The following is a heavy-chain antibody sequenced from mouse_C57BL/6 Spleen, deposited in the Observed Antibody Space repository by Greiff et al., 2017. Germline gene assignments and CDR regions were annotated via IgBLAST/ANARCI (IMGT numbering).Heavy chain of an antibody. CDR3: TRGLVDWYFDV. CDR2: ISSGGDYI. J-gene: IGHJ1*03. V-gene: IGHV5-9-1*02. Sequence: EVKVVESGEGLVKPGGSLKLSCAASGFTFSSYAMSWVRQTPEKRLEWVAYISSGGDYIYYADTVKGRFTISRDNARNTLYLQMSSLKSEDTAMYYCTRGLVDWYFDVWGTGTTVTVSS. CDR1: GFTFSSYA. D-gene: IGHD2-2*01.